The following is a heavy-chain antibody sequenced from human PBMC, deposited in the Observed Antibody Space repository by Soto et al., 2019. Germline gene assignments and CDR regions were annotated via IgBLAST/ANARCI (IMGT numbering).Heavy chain of an antibody. CDR1: GGPISTPGYY. J-gene: IGHJ4*02. CDR3: APGQTAATGRFGELGY. CDR2: IHHTGST. Sequence: QVQLQESGPGLVEPSQTLSLSCSVSGGPISTPGYYWSWIRQSPEKGLEWMGYIHHTGSTNHNPSLSGRLSMTVDTSNNQFSLKLISVTAAYTAVYYCAPGQTAATGRFGELGYWGQGTQITVSS. D-gene: IGHD3-10*01. V-gene: IGHV4-31*03.